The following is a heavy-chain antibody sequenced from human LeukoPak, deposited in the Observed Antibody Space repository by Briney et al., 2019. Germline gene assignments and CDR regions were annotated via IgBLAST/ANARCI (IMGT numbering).Heavy chain of an antibody. CDR3: ATYRQVLLPFES. CDR2: IFPSGGEI. D-gene: IGHD2-8*02. V-gene: IGHV3-23*01. J-gene: IGHJ4*02. Sequence: GGSLRLSCAASGFTFTKFWMIWVRQPPGKGLEWVSSIFPSGGEIHYADSVRGRFTISRDNSKSTLSLQMNSLRAEDTAIYYCATYRQVLLPFESWGQGTLVTVSS. CDR1: GFTFTKFW.